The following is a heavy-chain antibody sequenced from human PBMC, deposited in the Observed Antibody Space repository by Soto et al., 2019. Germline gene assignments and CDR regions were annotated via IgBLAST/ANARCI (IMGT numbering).Heavy chain of an antibody. V-gene: IGHV3-72*01. CDR2: TRNKANSYTT. Sequence: PGGSLRLSCAASGFTFSDHYMDWVRQAPGKGLEWVGRTRNKANSYTTEYAASVKGRFTISRDDSKNSLYLQMNSLKTEDTAVYYCARVSDYGDYNDYWGQGTLVTVSS. J-gene: IGHJ4*02. CDR1: GFTFSDHY. D-gene: IGHD4-17*01. CDR3: ARVSDYGDYNDY.